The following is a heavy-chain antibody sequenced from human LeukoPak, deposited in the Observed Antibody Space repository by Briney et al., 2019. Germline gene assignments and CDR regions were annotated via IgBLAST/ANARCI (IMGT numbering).Heavy chain of an antibody. D-gene: IGHD5-12*01. V-gene: IGHV3-23*01. CDR3: AKTRMWLREFDS. CDR1: GFTFSIYA. J-gene: IGHJ4*02. CDR2: ISTWGGST. Sequence: QPGGSLRLSCVPSGFTFSIYAMTWVRQIPGKGLEWVSAISTWGGSTFYADSVKGLFTISRDNSKNTLYLQMNSLRADDTAVYYCAKTRMWLREFDSWGQGTLVTVSS.